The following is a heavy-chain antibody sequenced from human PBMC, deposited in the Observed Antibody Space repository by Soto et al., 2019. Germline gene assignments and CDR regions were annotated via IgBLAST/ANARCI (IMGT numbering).Heavy chain of an antibody. CDR3: GRVVEGATRHTDLDS. J-gene: IGHJ4*02. D-gene: IGHD2-15*01. V-gene: IGHV4-39*01. Sequence: SETLSLTCAVSGVSIHNSHSFWAWIRQPPGKGLEFIGSVYYSGGANYNPSLKSRVTISVDTSKNQLSLRVNSVTAADTAVYYCGRVVEGATRHTDLDSWGQGTMATV. CDR1: GVSIHNSHSF. CDR2: VYYSGGA.